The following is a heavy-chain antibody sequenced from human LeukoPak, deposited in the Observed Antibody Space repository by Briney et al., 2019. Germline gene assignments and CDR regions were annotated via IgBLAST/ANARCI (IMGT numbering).Heavy chain of an antibody. Sequence: ASVKVSCKASGYTFTSYYMHWVRQAPGKGLEWMGGFDPEDGETIYAQKFQGRVTMTEDTSTDTAYMELSSLRSEDTAVYYCATDGIVGATPDYWGQGTLVTVSS. J-gene: IGHJ4*02. CDR3: ATDGIVGATPDY. CDR1: GYTFTSYY. CDR2: FDPEDGET. V-gene: IGHV1-24*01. D-gene: IGHD1-26*01.